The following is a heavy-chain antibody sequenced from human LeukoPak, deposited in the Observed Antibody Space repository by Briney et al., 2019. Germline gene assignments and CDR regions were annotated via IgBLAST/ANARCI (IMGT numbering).Heavy chain of an antibody. CDR3: ARLRLVGLYYDFWSGYNWFDP. CDR1: GYSFTSYW. V-gene: IGHV5-51*01. CDR2: IYPGDSDT. D-gene: IGHD3-3*01. Sequence: GESLKISCKGSGYSFTSYWIGWVRQIPGKGLECMGIIYPGDSDTRYSPSFQGQVTISADKSISTAYLQWSSLKASDSAMYSCARLRLVGLYYDFWSGYNWFDPWGQGTLVTVSS. J-gene: IGHJ5*02.